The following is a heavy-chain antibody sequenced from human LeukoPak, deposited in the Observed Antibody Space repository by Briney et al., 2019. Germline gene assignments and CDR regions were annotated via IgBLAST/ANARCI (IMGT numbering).Heavy chain of an antibody. CDR1: GGSFSGYY. J-gene: IGHJ3*02. CDR2: INHSGST. CDR3: ARGGVVPAAKGWAFDI. D-gene: IGHD2-2*01. Sequence: SETLSLTCAVYGGSFSGYYWSWIRQPPGKGLEWIGEINHSGSTNYNPSLKSRVTISVDRSKNQFSLKLSSVTAADTAVYYCARGGVVPAAKGWAFDIWGQGTMVTVSS. V-gene: IGHV4-34*01.